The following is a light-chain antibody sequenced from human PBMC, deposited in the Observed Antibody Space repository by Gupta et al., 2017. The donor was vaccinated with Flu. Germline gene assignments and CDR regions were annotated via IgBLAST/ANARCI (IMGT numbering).Light chain of an antibody. CDR2: WAS. CDR1: QSRLYRSDNKNY. J-gene: IGKJ2*01. Sequence: DIEMTQSPDSLAVSLGERATINCKSSQSRLYRSDNKNYLAWYQQKPGQPPKLLIYWASSRQDGVPDRFSGSGYGKDFSLTISSRQAEDVAVYFCQQNDSPLLYTFGQGTKLEI. V-gene: IGKV4-1*01. CDR3: QQNDSPLLYT.